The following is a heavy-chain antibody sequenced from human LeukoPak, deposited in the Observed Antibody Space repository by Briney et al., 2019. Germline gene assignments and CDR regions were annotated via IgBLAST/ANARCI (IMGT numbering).Heavy chain of an antibody. CDR3: ARDYVWGSYRYYYFDY. CDR1: GGTFSSYA. J-gene: IGHJ4*02. CDR2: INTNTGNP. V-gene: IGHV7-4-1*02. Sequence: ASVKVSCKASGGTFSSYAISWVRQAPGQGLEWMGWINTNTGNPTYAQGFTGRFVFSLDTSVSTAYLQISSLKAEDTAVYYCARDYVWGSYRYYYFDYWGQGTLVTVSS. D-gene: IGHD3-16*02.